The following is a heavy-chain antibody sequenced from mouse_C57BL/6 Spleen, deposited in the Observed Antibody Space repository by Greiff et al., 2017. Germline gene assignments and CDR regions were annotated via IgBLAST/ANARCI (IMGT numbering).Heavy chain of an antibody. CDR2: IDPSDSYT. CDR3: ARVRDYDEGFAY. V-gene: IGHV1-69*01. Sequence: QVQLQQPGAELMMPGASVKLSCKASGYTFTSYWMHWVKQRPGQGLEWIGEIDPSDSYTNYNQKFKGKSTLTVDKSSSTAYMQLSSLTSEDSAVYYCARVRDYDEGFAYWGQGTLVTVSA. D-gene: IGHD2-4*01. CDR1: GYTFTSYW. J-gene: IGHJ3*01.